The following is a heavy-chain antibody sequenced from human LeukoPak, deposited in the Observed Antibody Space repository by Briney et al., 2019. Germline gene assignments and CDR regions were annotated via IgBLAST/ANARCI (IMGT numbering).Heavy chain of an antibody. CDR3: ARQRGYSGYTDY. V-gene: IGHV3-30*03. Sequence: GGSLRLSCAASGFTFSSYGMHWVRQALGKGLEWVAVISYDGSNKYYADSVKGRFAISRDNSKNTLYLQMNSLRAEDTAVYYCARQRGYSGYTDYWGQGTLVTVSS. D-gene: IGHD5-12*01. J-gene: IGHJ4*02. CDR2: ISYDGSNK. CDR1: GFTFSSYG.